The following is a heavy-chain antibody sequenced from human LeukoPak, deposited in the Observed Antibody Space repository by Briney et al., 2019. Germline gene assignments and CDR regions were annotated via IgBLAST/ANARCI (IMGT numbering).Heavy chain of an antibody. V-gene: IGHV1-18*01. CDR3: ARDIGSPPVGATPPAD. D-gene: IGHD1-26*01. CDR2: ISAYNGNT. CDR1: GGTFSSYG. Sequence: ASVKVSCKASGGTFSSYGISWVRQAPGQGLEWMGWISAYNGNTNYAQKLQGRVTMTTDTSTSAAYMELRSLRSDDTAVYYCARDIGSPPVGATPPADWGQGTLVTVSS. J-gene: IGHJ4*02.